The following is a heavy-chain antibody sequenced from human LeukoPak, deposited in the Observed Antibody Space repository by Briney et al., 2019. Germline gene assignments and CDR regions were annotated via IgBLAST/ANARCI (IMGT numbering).Heavy chain of an antibody. J-gene: IGHJ4*02. V-gene: IGHV4-38-2*02. Sequence: SETLSLTCTVSGGSISTGYYWDWIRQPPGKGLEWIGTFYHGGSTYYNPSLKSRVTISVDTSKNQFSLKLSSVTAADTAVYYCARDTNYGAGGFDYWGQGTLVTVSS. CDR2: FYHGGST. D-gene: IGHD3-10*01. CDR3: ARDTNYGAGGFDY. CDR1: GGSISTGYY.